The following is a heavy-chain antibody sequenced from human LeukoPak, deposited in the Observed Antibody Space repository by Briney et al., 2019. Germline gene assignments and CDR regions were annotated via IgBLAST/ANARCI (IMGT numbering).Heavy chain of an antibody. CDR2: IWYDGSNK. J-gene: IGHJ4*02. V-gene: IGHV3-33*08. CDR1: GFTFSSYS. Sequence: GGSLRLSCAASGFTFSSYSMNWVRQAPGKGLEWVAVIWYDGSNKYYADSVKGRFTISRDNSKNTLYLQMNSLRAEDTAVYYCARESYYDSSGLDYWGQGTLVTVSS. D-gene: IGHD3-22*01. CDR3: ARESYYDSSGLDY.